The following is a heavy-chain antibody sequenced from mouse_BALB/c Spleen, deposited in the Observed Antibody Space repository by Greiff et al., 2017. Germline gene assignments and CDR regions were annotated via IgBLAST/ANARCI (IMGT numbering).Heavy chain of an antibody. Sequence: EVQLVESGPSLVKPSQTLSLTCSVTGDSITSGYWNWIRKFPGNKLEYMGYISYSGSTYYNPSLKSRISITRDTSKNQYYLQLNSVTTEDTATYYCARMPPYYYGSSYPFAYWGQGTLVTVSA. J-gene: IGHJ3*01. D-gene: IGHD1-1*01. V-gene: IGHV3-8*02. CDR1: GDSITSGY. CDR3: ARMPPYYYGSSYPFAY. CDR2: ISYSGST.